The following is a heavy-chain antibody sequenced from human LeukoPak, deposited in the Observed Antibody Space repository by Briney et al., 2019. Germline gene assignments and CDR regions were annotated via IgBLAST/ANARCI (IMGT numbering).Heavy chain of an antibody. D-gene: IGHD5-12*01. CDR1: GFTFSISV. CDR2: INSNGRTT. CDR3: ARGPSGYHNT. V-gene: IGHV3-64*02. J-gene: IGHJ4*02. Sequence: GGSLRLSCAASGFTFSISVMHWVRQAPGKGLEFVSTINSNGRTTNYADSVKGRFTISRDNSKNTLYLQMNNLRAEDTAVYYCARGPSGYHNTGGQGTLVTVSS.